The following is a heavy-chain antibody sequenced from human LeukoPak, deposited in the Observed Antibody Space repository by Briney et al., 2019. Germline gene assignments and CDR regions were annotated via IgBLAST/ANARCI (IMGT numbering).Heavy chain of an antibody. CDR3: TTDPDYYNSSSYYPYY. Sequence: SQTLSLTCAVSGASIGSGGYSWSWIRQPPGKGLEWIGEINHSGSTNYNSSLKRRVTISVDTSKNQFSWTVNSVTAAERAVDCCTTDPDYYNSSSYYPYYWGQGTLVTVSS. CDR1: GASIGSGGYS. CDR2: INHSGST. D-gene: IGHD3-22*01. J-gene: IGHJ4*02. V-gene: IGHV4-30-2*01.